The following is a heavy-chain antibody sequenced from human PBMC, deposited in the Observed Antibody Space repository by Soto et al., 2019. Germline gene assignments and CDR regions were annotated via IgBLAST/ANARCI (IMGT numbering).Heavy chain of an antibody. CDR1: GYTFTSYD. CDR3: ARGRRYCSGGSCYQGWFDP. J-gene: IGHJ5*02. CDR2: MNPNSGNT. V-gene: IGHV1-8*01. D-gene: IGHD2-15*01. Sequence: ASVKVSCKASGYTFTSYDINWVRQATGQGLEWMGWMNPNSGNTGYAQKFQGRVTMTRNTSISTAYMELSSLRSEDTAVYYCARGRRYCSGGSCYQGWFDPWGQGTLVTVSS.